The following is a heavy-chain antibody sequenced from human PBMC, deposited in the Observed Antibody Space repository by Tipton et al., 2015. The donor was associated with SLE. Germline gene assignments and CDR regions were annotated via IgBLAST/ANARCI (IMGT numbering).Heavy chain of an antibody. CDR3: AKDRHIVTTTASGMDV. D-gene: IGHD5-12*01. J-gene: IGHJ6*02. V-gene: IGHV3-30*18. Sequence: SLRLSCVASGSTFSNYAMHWVRQAPGKGLEWVAVIWYDGGNKYYADSVKGRFTISRDNSIKTAYLQMNSLTTEDTAVYYCAKDRHIVTTTASGMDVWGQGTTVTVSS. CDR1: GSTFSNYA. CDR2: IWYDGGNK.